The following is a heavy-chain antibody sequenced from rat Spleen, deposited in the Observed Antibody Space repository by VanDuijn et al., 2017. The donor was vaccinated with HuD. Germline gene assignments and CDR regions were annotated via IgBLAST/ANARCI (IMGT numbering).Heavy chain of an antibody. CDR1: GFTFSDYY. Sequence: EVQLVESDGGLVQPGRSLKLSCAASGFTFSDYYMAWVRQAPTKGLEWVATISPSGASTHYRDSVKGRFTISRDVTKTTLYLQMSSLQTEDTATYYCARENYWGQGVMVTVSS. J-gene: IGHJ2*01. CDR2: ISPSGAST. V-gene: IGHV5-25*01. CDR3: ARENY.